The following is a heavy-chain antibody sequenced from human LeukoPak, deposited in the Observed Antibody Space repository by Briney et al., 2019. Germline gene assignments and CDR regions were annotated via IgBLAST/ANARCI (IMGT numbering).Heavy chain of an antibody. Sequence: PGGSLRLSCAASGFTFSSYAMSWVRQAPGKGLEWVSAISGSGGSTYCADSVKGRFTISRDNSKNTLYLQMNSLRAEDTAVYYCAKSDFWSGYYPPPDYWGQGTLVTVSS. CDR2: ISGSGGST. D-gene: IGHD3-3*01. V-gene: IGHV3-23*01. CDR1: GFTFSSYA. CDR3: AKSDFWSGYYPPPDY. J-gene: IGHJ4*02.